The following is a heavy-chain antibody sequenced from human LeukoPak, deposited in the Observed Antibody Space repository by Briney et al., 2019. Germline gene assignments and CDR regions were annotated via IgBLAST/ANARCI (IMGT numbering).Heavy chain of an antibody. D-gene: IGHD4-23*01. V-gene: IGHV3-9*01. CDR1: GFTFDDYA. CDR2: ISWNSGSI. CDR3: ARDRDYGGNSALDY. J-gene: IGHJ4*02. Sequence: GGSLRLSCAASGFTFDDYAMHWVRQAPGKGLEWVSGISWNSGSIGYADSVKGRFTISRDNSKNTLYLQMNSLRAEDTAVYYCARDRDYGGNSALDYWGQGTLVTVSS.